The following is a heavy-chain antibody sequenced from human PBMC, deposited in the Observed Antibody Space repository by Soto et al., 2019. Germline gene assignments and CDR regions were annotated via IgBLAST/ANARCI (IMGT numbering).Heavy chain of an antibody. CDR2: ISYDGSHK. CDR1: GFTFSSYA. CDR3: ASDLHYDILTGQDY. J-gene: IGHJ4*02. D-gene: IGHD3-9*01. Sequence: QVQLVESGGGVVQPGRSLRLSCAASGFTFSSYAMHWVRQAPGKGLEWGAVISYDGSHKYYADSVKGRFTISRDNSKSALYLQMNSLRAEDTAVYYCASDLHYDILTGQDYWGQGTLVTVSS. V-gene: IGHV3-30-3*01.